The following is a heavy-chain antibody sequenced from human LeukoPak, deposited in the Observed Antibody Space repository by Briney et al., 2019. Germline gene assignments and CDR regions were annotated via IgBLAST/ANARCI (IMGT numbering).Heavy chain of an antibody. D-gene: IGHD4-17*01. CDR2: ISAYNGNT. CDR3: ARDLTVTIPAEGY. V-gene: IGHV1-18*01. J-gene: IGHJ4*02. CDR1: GYTFTSYG. Sequence: ASVKVSCKASGYTFTSYGISWVRQAPGQGLEWMGWISAYNGNTNYAQKLQGRVTMTTDTSTSTAYVELRSLRSDGTAVYYCARDLTVTIPAEGYWGQGTLVTVSS.